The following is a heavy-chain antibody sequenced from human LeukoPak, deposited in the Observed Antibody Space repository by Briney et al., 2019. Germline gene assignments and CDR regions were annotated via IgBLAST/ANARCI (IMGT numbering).Heavy chain of an antibody. V-gene: IGHV3-23*01. Sequence: PGGSLRLSCAASGFTFSSYAMSWVRQAPGKGLEWVSAISGSGGSTYYADSVKGRFTISRDNPKNTLYLQMNSLRAEDTAVYYCAKGLGATYYFDYWGQGTLVTVSS. J-gene: IGHJ4*02. D-gene: IGHD1-26*01. CDR1: GFTFSSYA. CDR2: ISGSGGST. CDR3: AKGLGATYYFDY.